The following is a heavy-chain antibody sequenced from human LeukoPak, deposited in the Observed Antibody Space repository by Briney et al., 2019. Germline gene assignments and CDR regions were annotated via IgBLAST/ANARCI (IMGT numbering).Heavy chain of an antibody. J-gene: IGHJ3*02. V-gene: IGHV3-72*01. Sequence: PGGSLSLSCAASGFTFSDHYMDWVRQSPGKGLEWVGRTRNKANSYTTEYAASVKGRFIISRDDSKSPLYLQMNSLKTEDTAVYYCARQSRTCSGDSCYQLDAFDIWGHGTMVTVSS. CDR1: GFTFSDHY. D-gene: IGHD2-15*01. CDR3: ARQSRTCSGDSCYQLDAFDI. CDR2: TRNKANSYTT.